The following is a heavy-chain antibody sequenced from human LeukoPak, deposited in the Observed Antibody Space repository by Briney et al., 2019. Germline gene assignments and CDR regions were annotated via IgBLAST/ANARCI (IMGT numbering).Heavy chain of an antibody. V-gene: IGHV3-20*04. Sequence: GGSLRLSCAASGFTFEDYGMTWVRQAPGKGLEWVSGINWNGGSTGYADSVKGRFTISRDNAKNSLYLQMNSLRAEDTAVYYCARDAPYSSSCLDYWGQGTLVTVSS. D-gene: IGHD6-13*01. CDR2: INWNGGST. CDR1: GFTFEDYG. J-gene: IGHJ4*02. CDR3: ARDAPYSSSCLDY.